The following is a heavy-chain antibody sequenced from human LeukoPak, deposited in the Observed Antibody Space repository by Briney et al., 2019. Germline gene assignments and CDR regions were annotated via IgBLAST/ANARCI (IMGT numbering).Heavy chain of an antibody. D-gene: IGHD1-26*01. CDR1: GFTFDDYA. CDR2: ISWNSGSI. CDR3: AKDSSGSYYGPGRFFDY. Sequence: GGSLRLSCAASGFTFDDYAMHWVRQAPGKGLEWVSGISWNSGSIGYADSVKGRFTISRDNATNSLYLQMNSLRAEDMALYYCAKDSSGSYYGPGRFFDYWGQGTLVTVSS. V-gene: IGHV3-9*03. J-gene: IGHJ4*02.